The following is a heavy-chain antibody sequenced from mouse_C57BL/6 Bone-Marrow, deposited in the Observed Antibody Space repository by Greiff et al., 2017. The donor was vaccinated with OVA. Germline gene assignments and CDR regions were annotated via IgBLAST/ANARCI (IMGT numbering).Heavy chain of an antibody. V-gene: IGHV1-81*01. CDR3: ARHYYGSSPAWFAY. Sequence: VQLQQSGAELARPGASVKLSCKASGYTFTSYGIRWVKQRTGQGLEWIGEIYPRSGYTYYNEKFKGKATLTADKSSSTAYMELRSLTSEDSAVYFCARHYYGSSPAWFAYWGQGTLVTVSA. CDR1: GYTFTSYG. J-gene: IGHJ3*01. CDR2: IYPRSGYT. D-gene: IGHD1-1*01.